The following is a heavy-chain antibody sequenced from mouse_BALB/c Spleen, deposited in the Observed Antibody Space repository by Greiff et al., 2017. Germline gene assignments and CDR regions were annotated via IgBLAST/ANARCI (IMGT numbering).Heavy chain of an antibody. Sequence: VHLVESGPGLVQPSQSLSITCTVSGFSLTSYGVHWVRQSPGKGLEWLGVIWSGGSTDYNAAFISRLSISKDNSKSQVFFKMNSLQADDTAIYYCARNGKTGTDAMDYWGQGTSVTVSS. CDR3: ARNGKTGTDAMDY. J-gene: IGHJ4*01. V-gene: IGHV2-4-1*01. CDR1: GFSLTSYG. CDR2: IWSGGST. D-gene: IGHD4-1*01.